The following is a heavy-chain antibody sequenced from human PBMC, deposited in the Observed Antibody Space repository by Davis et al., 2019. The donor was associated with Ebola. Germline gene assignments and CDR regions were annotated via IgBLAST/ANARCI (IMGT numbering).Heavy chain of an antibody. CDR1: GFTVSSNY. J-gene: IGHJ3*02. V-gene: IGHV3-66*01. D-gene: IGHD2-15*01. CDR3: AKDPFALLPIWGAFDI. Sequence: GGSLRLSCAASGFTVSSNYMSWVRQAPGKGLEWVSVIYSGGSTYYADSVKGRFTISRDNSKNTLYLQMNSLRAEDTAVYYCAKDPFALLPIWGAFDIWGQGTMVTVSS. CDR2: IYSGGST.